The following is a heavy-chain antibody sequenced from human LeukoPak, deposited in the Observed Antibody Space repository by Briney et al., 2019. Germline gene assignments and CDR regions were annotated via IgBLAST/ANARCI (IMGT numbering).Heavy chain of an antibody. CDR1: GFTFSTYG. V-gene: IGHV3-30*19. CDR2: ISYDGSNK. CDR3: ARDARRYGSGSSYYFDY. J-gene: IGHJ4*02. Sequence: GGSLRLSCEASGFTFSTYGMHWVRQAPGKGLEWVAVISYDGSNKYYADSVKGRFTISRDNSKNTLYLQMNSLRAEDTAVYYCARDARRYGSGSSYYFDYWGQGTLVTVSS. D-gene: IGHD3-10*01.